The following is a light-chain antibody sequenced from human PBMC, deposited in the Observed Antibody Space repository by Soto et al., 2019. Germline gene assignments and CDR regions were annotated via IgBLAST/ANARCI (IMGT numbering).Light chain of an antibody. V-gene: IGKV3-20*01. CDR3: QQYGSSPRYT. J-gene: IGKJ2*01. Sequence: EIVLTQSPGTLSLSPGERATLSCRASQSVSSSYLAWYQQKPGQAPRLLIYGASSRATGIPDRFSGSGSGTDFTLTLSRLEPEDFAVYYWQQYGSSPRYTFGQGTKLEIK. CDR1: QSVSSSY. CDR2: GAS.